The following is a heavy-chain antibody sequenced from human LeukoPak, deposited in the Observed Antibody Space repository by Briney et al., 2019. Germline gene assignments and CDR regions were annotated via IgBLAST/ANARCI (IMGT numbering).Heavy chain of an antibody. V-gene: IGHV3-30-3*01. CDR1: GSTFNSYA. CDR2: ISYDGSNK. Sequence: GRSLRLSCAASGSTFNSYAMHWVRQAPGRGLEWMAVISYDGSNKYYADSVKGRFTISRDNSKNTLYLQMNSLRADDTAVYYCARDGRNYYDRSGYYSALAYWGQGTLVTVSS. J-gene: IGHJ4*02. D-gene: IGHD3-22*01. CDR3: ARDGRNYYDRSGYYSALAY.